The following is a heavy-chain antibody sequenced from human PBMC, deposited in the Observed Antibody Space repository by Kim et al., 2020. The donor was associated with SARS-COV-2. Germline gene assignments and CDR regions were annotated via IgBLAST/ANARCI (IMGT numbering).Heavy chain of an antibody. Sequence: SETLSLTCTVSSGSIKSYYWSWIRQPAGQGLEWIGRIYDDGATNYNPSLKSRITMSVDTSKNQFSLRLTSVTAAATAVYYCARTSGITSLDSSAQGTRV. J-gene: IGHJ4*02. CDR1: SGSIKSYY. V-gene: IGHV4-4*07. CDR2: IYDDGAT. CDR3: ARTSGITSLDS. D-gene: IGHD1-1*01.